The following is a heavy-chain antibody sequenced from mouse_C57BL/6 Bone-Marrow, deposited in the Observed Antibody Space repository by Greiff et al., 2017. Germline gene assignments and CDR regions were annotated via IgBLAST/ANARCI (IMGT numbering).Heavy chain of an antibody. J-gene: IGHJ2*01. Sequence: VQLQQSGAELVRPGASVKLSCTASGFNIKDDYIHWVKQRPEQGLEWIGWIDPEIGATEYASKFQGKATITSDTSSNTAYLQLSILTSEDTAVYYCSSFDGNYIDFWGQGTPLTVAS. CDR2: IDPEIGAT. D-gene: IGHD2-3*01. CDR1: GFNIKDDY. V-gene: IGHV14-4*01. CDR3: SSFDGNYIDF.